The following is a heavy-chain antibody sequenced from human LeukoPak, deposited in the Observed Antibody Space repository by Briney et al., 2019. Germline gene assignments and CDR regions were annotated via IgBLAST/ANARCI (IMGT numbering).Heavy chain of an antibody. CDR1: GFSFRSCW. Sequence: PGGSLRLSCAASGFSFRSCWMHWVRQAPGKELVWVSRINGDGSTTNFADSVKGRFTVSRDNAKNSLYLQMNSLRADDTAVYYCARNYFQGVPGVHWGQGTLVTVSS. V-gene: IGHV3-74*01. CDR3: ARNYFQGVPGVH. CDR2: INGDGSTT. D-gene: IGHD3-10*01. J-gene: IGHJ4*02.